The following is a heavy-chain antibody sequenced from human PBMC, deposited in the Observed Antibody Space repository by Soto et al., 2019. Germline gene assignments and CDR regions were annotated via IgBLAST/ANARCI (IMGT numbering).Heavy chain of an antibody. J-gene: IGHJ4*02. CDR3: AKADGEQWLMPHLDN. Sequence: EVQLLESGGGVVQPGGSLRLSCEASGFNFKKFAMGWVRQAPGEGLEWVSGISCGGGSTSYADSVKGRFTLARDDSKNILSLHLNSLRFKDTARYFCAKADGEQWLMPHLDNWGQGTLVTVS. CDR2: ISCGGGST. CDR1: GFNFKKFA. D-gene: IGHD6-19*01. V-gene: IGHV3-23*01.